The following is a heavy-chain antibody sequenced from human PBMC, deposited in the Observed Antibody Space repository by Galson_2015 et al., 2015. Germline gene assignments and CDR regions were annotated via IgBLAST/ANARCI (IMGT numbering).Heavy chain of an antibody. Sequence: ETLSLPCAVSGDSITIRTWWSWVRQPPGKGLEWIGEIYHSGSTNYNPSLKSRVTISVDKSKNQFSLRLNSVTAADTAVYYCARKIYGDYVGWFDSWGQGILITVSS. V-gene: IGHV4-4*02. CDR2: IYHSGST. J-gene: IGHJ5*01. CDR3: ARKIYGDYVGWFDS. D-gene: IGHD4-17*01. CDR1: GDSITIRTW.